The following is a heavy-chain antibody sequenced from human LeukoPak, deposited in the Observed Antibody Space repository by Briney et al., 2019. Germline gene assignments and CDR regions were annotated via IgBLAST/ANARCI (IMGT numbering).Heavy chain of an antibody. D-gene: IGHD2-2*02. CDR3: ARHQCSGTRCYNFYFYGMDV. CDR1: GGSISSGDYY. J-gene: IGHJ6*02. V-gene: IGHV4-30-4*01. CDR2: MYYSGST. Sequence: SETLSLTCTVSGGSISSGDYYWSWIRQPPGKGLEWIAYMYYSGSTYYNPSLNSRVTMSVDTSKNQFSLKLSSMTAADTAVYYCARHQCSGTRCYNFYFYGMDVWGQGTTVTVSS.